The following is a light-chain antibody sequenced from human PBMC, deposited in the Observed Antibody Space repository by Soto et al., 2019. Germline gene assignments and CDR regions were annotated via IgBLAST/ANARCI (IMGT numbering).Light chain of an antibody. J-gene: IGLJ1*01. CDR1: HTGSKS. CDR3: QVWDSSSDLSYV. V-gene: IGLV3-21*02. Sequence: SYELTQPPSVSVAPGQTARITCGGNHTGSKSAHWDQQKPGQAPVLVVYDDSDRPSGIPERFSGSNSGNTATLTISRVEAGDEADYYCQVWDSSSDLSYVFGTGTKLTVL. CDR2: DDS.